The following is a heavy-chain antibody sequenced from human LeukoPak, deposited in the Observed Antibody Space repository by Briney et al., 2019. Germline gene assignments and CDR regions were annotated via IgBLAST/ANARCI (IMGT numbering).Heavy chain of an antibody. Sequence: SQTLSLTCTVSGDSISSAFYYWSWIRPHPGKGLEWIRYIYHSGTTYYNPSLKTRVTMSLDTSRNQFSLKVYSVTAADTAVYYCARNLGAVVTPGWAYDIWGQGTMVTVSS. D-gene: IGHD4-23*01. V-gene: IGHV4-31*03. CDR3: ARNLGAVVTPGWAYDI. J-gene: IGHJ3*02. CDR2: IYHSGTT. CDR1: GDSISSAFYY.